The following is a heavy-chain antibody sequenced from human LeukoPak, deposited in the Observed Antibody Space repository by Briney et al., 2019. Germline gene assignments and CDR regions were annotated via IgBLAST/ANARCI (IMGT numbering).Heavy chain of an antibody. V-gene: IGHV4-34*01. CDR2: INHSGST. CDR3: ARELAVVVVTATGAAFDI. D-gene: IGHD2-21*02. Sequence: SETLSLTCTVSGGSISSYYWSWIRQPPGKGLEWIGEINHSGSTNYNPSLKSRVTISVDTSKNQFSLKLSSVTAADTAVYYCARELAVVVVTATGAAFDIWGQGTMVTVSS. J-gene: IGHJ3*02. CDR1: GGSISSYY.